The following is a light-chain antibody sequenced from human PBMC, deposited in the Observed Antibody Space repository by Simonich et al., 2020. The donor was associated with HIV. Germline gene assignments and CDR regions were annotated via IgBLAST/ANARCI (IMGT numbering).Light chain of an antibody. Sequence: DIVMTQSPISLTVTSGQPASISCKSSQSLLDSNGKTYLYLYLQKPSQSPQILIYEVSNRFSGVPDRFSGSGSGTDFTLKISRVEAEDVGVYYCMQSIQHPKTFGQGTKVEIK. CDR1: QSLLDSNGKTY. J-gene: IGKJ1*01. V-gene: IGKV2D-29*02. CDR3: MQSIQHPKT. CDR2: EVS.